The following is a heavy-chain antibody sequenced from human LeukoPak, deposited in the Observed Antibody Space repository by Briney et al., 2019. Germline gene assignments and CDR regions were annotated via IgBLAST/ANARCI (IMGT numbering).Heavy chain of an antibody. CDR1: GFTFSNYA. CDR3: SKATGPNSFRYIEY. D-gene: IGHD3-9*01. CDR2: ISRRGDTT. V-gene: IGHV3-23*01. Sequence: PGGSLRLSCGASGFTFSNYAMTWVRQVPGKGLEWLSGISRRGDTTYYTDSVKGRFTISRDNSNNTLYLQMNTLRAGDTAVYYCSKATGPNSFRYIEYWGQGALVTVSS. J-gene: IGHJ4*02.